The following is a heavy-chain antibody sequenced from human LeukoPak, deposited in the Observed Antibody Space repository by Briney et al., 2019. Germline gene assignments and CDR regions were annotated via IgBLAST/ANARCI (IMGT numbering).Heavy chain of an antibody. CDR1: GGTFSSYA. CDR2: IISILGTT. CDR3: ARSGDSSGYYYGERY. J-gene: IGHJ4*02. V-gene: IGHV1-69*01. D-gene: IGHD3-22*01. Sequence: SVKVSCKASGGTFSSYAISWVRQAPGRGLEWMGGIISILGTTKYAQKFQGRVTITADESTSTAYMELSSLRSGDTAVYYCARSGDSSGYYYGERYWGQGTLVTVSS.